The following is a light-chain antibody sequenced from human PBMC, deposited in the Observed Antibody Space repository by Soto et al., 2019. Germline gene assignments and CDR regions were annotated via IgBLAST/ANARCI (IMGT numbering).Light chain of an antibody. CDR3: SSYTSSSTLYV. V-gene: IGLV2-14*01. CDR2: EVN. Sequence: QSVLTQPASVSGSPGQSITISCTGTSSDVGNYNYVSWYQQHPGKAPKLMICEVNKRPSGVSNRFSGSKSGDTASLTISGLQAEDEADYYCSSYTSSSTLYVFGNGTKGTVL. CDR1: SSDVGNYNY. J-gene: IGLJ1*01.